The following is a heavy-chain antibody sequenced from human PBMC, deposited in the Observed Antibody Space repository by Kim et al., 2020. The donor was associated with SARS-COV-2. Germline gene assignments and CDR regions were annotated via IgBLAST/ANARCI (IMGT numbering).Heavy chain of an antibody. J-gene: IGHJ4*02. V-gene: IGHV4-31*02. D-gene: IGHD3-10*01. CDR3: ARGRSGSYYNIDY. Sequence: YNPARKSRVTISVDTSKNQFSLKLSSVTAADTAVYYCARGRSGSYYNIDYWGQGTLVTVSS.